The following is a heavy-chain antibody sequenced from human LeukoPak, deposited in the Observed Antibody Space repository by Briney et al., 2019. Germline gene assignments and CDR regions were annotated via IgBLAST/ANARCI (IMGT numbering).Heavy chain of an antibody. J-gene: IGHJ6*02. Sequence: GGSLRLSCAASGFTFSSYAMSWVRQAPGKGLEWVSSISSSSSYIYYADSVKGRFTISRDNSKNTLYLQMNSLRAEDTAVYYCARGRYDWNYELNYYYYGMDVWGQGTTVTVSS. CDR2: ISSSSSYI. CDR3: ARGRYDWNYELNYYYYGMDV. CDR1: GFTFSSYA. D-gene: IGHD1-1*01. V-gene: IGHV3-21*04.